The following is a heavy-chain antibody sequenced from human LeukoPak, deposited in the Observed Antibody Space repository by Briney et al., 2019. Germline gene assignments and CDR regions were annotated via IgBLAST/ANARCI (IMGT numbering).Heavy chain of an antibody. CDR1: GGSISSYY. CDR2: IYYSGST. D-gene: IGHD3-3*01. CDR3: ARIAPEWLLTSYFDY. V-gene: IGHV4-59*01. J-gene: IGHJ4*02. Sequence: SETLSLTCTVSGGSISSYYWSWIRQPPGKGLEWIGYIYYSGSTNYNPSFKSRVTISVDTSKNQFSLKLSSVTAADTAVYYCARIAPEWLLTSYFDYWGQGTLVTVSS.